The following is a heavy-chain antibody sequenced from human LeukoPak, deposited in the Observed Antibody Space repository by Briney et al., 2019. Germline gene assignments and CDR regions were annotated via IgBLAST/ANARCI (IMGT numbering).Heavy chain of an antibody. CDR3: PTDPSRFQNYYYFGMVA. V-gene: IGHV3-48*01. J-gene: IGHJ6*01. CDR2: ISSSSSTI. Sequence: GGSLRLSCAASGFTFSSYSMNWVRQAPGKALEWVSYISSSSSTIFYADSVKGRFTISRDNAKNSLYLQMNSLRAEVTAVYSWPTDPSRFQNYYYFGMVACGQGTTVTVSP. D-gene: IGHD3-16*01. CDR1: GFTFSSYS.